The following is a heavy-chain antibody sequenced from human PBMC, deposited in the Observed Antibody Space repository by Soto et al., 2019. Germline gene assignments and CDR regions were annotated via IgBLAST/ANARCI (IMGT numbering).Heavy chain of an antibody. CDR2: IYPGDSDT. J-gene: IGHJ4*02. CDR1: GDSFTRYC. V-gene: IGHV5-51*01. D-gene: IGHD3-3*01. CDR3: ARHTIYQGAAGY. Sequence: GESLNISCTCSGDSFTRYCIGRVRPMPGKGLEWMGIIYPGDSDTRYSPSFQGQVTISADKSISTAYLQWSSLKASDTAMYYCARHTIYQGAAGYWGQGTLVTVSA.